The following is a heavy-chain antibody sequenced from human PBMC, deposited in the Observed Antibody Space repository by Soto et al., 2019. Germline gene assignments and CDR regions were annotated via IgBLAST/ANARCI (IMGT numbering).Heavy chain of an antibody. CDR1: GYTFTSYG. CDR2: ISAYDGNT. Sequence: GASVKVSCKASGYTFTSYGISWVRQAPGQGLEWMGWISAYDGNTNYAQKLQGRVTMTTDTSTSTAYMELRSLRSDDTAVYYCARDFRYGGHDAFDIWGQGTMVTVSS. D-gene: IGHD4-17*01. CDR3: ARDFRYGGHDAFDI. V-gene: IGHV1-18*01. J-gene: IGHJ3*02.